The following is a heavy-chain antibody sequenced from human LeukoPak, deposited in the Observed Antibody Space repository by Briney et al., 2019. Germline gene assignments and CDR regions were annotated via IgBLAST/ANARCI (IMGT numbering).Heavy chain of an antibody. Sequence: GGSLRLSCAASGFAFSTYGLTWVRQAPGKGLERLSTIGPSGRATYLADSVKGRFAISRDNSQNMLYLQMNSLRADDTAVYYCGKAGITFPYYFDYWGQGSLVTVSS. V-gene: IGHV3-23*01. CDR1: GFAFSTYG. CDR3: GKAGITFPYYFDY. CDR2: IGPSGRAT. D-gene: IGHD3-16*01. J-gene: IGHJ4*02.